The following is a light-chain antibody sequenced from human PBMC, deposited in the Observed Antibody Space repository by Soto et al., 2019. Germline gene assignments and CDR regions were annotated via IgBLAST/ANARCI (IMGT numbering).Light chain of an antibody. J-gene: IGLJ3*02. CDR3: CSYAGSSIWV. CDR1: GSDVGNYNL. Sequence: QSVLTQPASVSGSLGQSITISCSGSGSDVGNYNLVSWYQQQPGKAPKLIIYEVNKGPSGVSNRFSGSKSGNTASLTISGLQPDDESHYYCCSYAGSSIWVFGGGTKVTVL. V-gene: IGLV2-23*02. CDR2: EVN.